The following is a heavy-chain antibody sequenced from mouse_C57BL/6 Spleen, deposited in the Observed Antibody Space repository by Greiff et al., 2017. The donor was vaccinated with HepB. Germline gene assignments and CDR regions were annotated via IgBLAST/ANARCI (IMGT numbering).Heavy chain of an antibody. CDR3: ARLDYDGYYFDY. CDR2: IHPNSGST. CDR1: GYTFTSYW. V-gene: IGHV1-64*01. D-gene: IGHD2-4*01. Sequence: VQLQQPGAELVKPGASVKLSCKASGYTFTSYWMHWVKQRPGQGLEWIGMIHPNSGSTNYNEKFKSKATLTVDKSSSTAYMQLSSLTSEDSAVYYCARLDYDGYYFDYWGQGTTLTVSS. J-gene: IGHJ2*01.